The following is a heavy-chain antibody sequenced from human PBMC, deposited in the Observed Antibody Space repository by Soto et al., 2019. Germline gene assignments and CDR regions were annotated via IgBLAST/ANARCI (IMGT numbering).Heavy chain of an antibody. Sequence: SETLSLTCAVSGGSISSGGYSWSWIRQSPGKGLEWIGYIYRSGSTYYNQSLKRRVTISVDRSKNQFPLKLSSVTAADTAVYYCARVPDRWGQGTLVTVSS. CDR1: GGSISSGGYS. J-gene: IGHJ5*02. D-gene: IGHD2-2*01. CDR3: ARVPDR. V-gene: IGHV4-30-2*06. CDR2: IYRSGST.